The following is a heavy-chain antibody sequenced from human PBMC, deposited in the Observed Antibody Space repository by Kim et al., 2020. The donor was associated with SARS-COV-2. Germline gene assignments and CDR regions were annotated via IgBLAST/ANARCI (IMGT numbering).Heavy chain of an antibody. Sequence: GGSLRLSCAASGFTFSGSAMHWVRQASGKGLEWVGRIRSKANSYATAYAASVKGRFTISRDDSKNTAYLQMNSLKTEDTAVYYCTTRAHDYGDYAQGYYGMDVWGQGTTVTVSS. CDR3: TTRAHDYGDYAQGYYGMDV. J-gene: IGHJ6*02. V-gene: IGHV3-73*01. CDR1: GFTFSGSA. CDR2: IRSKANSYAT. D-gene: IGHD4-17*01.